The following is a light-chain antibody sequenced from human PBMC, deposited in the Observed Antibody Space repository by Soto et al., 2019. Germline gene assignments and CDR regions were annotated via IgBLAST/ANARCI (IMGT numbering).Light chain of an antibody. V-gene: IGKV1-16*02. CDR1: QAISNH. CDR2: DAS. Sequence: DIQMTQSPSSLSASVGDRVTITCRASQAISNHLAWFQQKQGKPPKSLIYDASSLQSGVPPKFSGSGSGTDFTLTIRSLQAEDFPNYYCQQYHNSPVTFGGGPKVEIK. CDR3: QQYHNSPVT. J-gene: IGKJ4*01.